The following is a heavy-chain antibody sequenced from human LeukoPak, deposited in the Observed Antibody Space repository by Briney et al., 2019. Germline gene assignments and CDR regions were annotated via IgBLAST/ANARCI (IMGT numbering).Heavy chain of an antibody. CDR3: ARRPPDYGGNEVGFDY. CDR1: GFTFSSYS. J-gene: IGHJ4*02. CDR2: ISSSSSTI. D-gene: IGHD4-23*01. Sequence: GGSLRLSCAASGFTFSSYSMNWVRQAPGKGLEWVSYISSSSSTIYYADSVKGRFTISRDNAKNSLYLQMNSLRDEDTAVYYCARRPPDYGGNEVGFDYWGQGTLVTVSS. V-gene: IGHV3-48*02.